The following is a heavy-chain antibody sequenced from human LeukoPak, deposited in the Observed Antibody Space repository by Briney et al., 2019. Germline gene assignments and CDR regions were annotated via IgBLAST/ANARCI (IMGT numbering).Heavy chain of an antibody. CDR1: GGSISSSSYY. V-gene: IGHV4-39*07. D-gene: IGHD6-13*01. J-gene: IGHJ4*02. CDR3: ARVPSSSWSLFPYYFDY. CDR2: IYYSGST. Sequence: SETLSLTCTVSGGSISSSSYYWGWIRQPPGKGLEWIGSIYYSGSTNYNPSLKSRVTISVDTSKNQFSLSLSSVTAADTAVYYCARVPSSSWSLFPYYFDYWGQGTLVTVSS.